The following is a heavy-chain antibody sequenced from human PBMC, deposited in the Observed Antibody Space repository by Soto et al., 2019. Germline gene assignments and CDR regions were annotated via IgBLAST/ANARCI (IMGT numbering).Heavy chain of an antibody. Sequence: VGSLRLSCAASELTFTDSTINCVRQASGKGLEWVALIRTKVNSYATVYAASVRGRFTISRDDSKHTAYLQMNSLRSEDTAMYYCTTRQSDVWGQGTTVTVSS. CDR3: TTRQSDV. CDR2: IRTKVNSYAT. J-gene: IGHJ6*02. CDR1: ELTFTDST. V-gene: IGHV3-73*01.